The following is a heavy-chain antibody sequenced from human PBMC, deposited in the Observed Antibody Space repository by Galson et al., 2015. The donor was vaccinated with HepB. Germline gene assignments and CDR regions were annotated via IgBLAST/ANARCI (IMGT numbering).Heavy chain of an antibody. Sequence: SLRLSCAASGFTFTGYAMHWVRQAPGEGLDWGPFISYDGSNKYYADSVKGRFTISRDTSKNTLFLQMNSLSAEDTAVYYCARDLSAYSYDYWGQGSLVTVSS. CDR2: ISYDGSNK. CDR1: GFTFTGYA. D-gene: IGHD3-3*01. V-gene: IGHV3-30*14. CDR3: ARDLSAYSYDY. J-gene: IGHJ4*02.